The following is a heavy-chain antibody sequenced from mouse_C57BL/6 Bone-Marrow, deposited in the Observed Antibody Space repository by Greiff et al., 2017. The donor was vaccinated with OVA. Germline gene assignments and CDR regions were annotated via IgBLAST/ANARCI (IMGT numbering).Heavy chain of an antibody. CDR2: INPSTGGT. J-gene: IGHJ2*01. Sequence: EVMLVESGPELVKPGASVKISCKASGYSFTGYYMNWVKQSPEKSLEWIGEINPSTGGTTYNQKFKAKATLTVDKSSSTAYMQLKSLTSEDSAVYYCARDYGSPYYFDYWGQGTTLTVSS. V-gene: IGHV1-42*01. CDR3: ARDYGSPYYFDY. D-gene: IGHD1-1*01. CDR1: GYSFTGYY.